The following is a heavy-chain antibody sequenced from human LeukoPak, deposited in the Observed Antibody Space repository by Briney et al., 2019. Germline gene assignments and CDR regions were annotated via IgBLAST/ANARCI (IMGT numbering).Heavy chain of an antibody. D-gene: IGHD3-10*01. CDR2: IYHSGST. V-gene: IGHV4-4*02. CDR3: ARGEEYGSGTVHFDY. Sequence: PSEALSLTCAVSGGSISSSNWWSWVRQPPGKGLEWIGEIYHSGSTYYNPSLKSRVTISVDKSKNQFSPKLSSVTAADTAVYYCARGEEYGSGTVHFDYWGQGTLVTVSS. J-gene: IGHJ4*02. CDR1: GGSISSSNW.